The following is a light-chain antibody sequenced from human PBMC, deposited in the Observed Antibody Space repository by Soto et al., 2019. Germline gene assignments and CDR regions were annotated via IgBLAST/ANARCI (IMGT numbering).Light chain of an antibody. CDR3: NSYTTSSTWV. CDR2: EVI. J-gene: IGLJ3*02. V-gene: IGLV2-14*01. Sequence: QSALTQPASVSGSPGQSITISCTGTTSDVGGYHYVSWYQQHPGKAPKLLIYEVINRPSGISDRFSDSKSGNTASLTISGLQAEDEADYYCNSYTTSSTWVFGGGTKLTVL. CDR1: TSDVGGYHY.